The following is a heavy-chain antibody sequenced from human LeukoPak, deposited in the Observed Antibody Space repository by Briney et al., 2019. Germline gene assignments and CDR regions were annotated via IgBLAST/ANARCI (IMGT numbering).Heavy chain of an antibody. CDR1: GFTFSSYA. J-gene: IGHJ4*02. CDR2: ISGSGGST. Sequence: GGALRLSCAASGFTFSSYAMSWVRQAPGKGPEWVSAISGSGGSTYYADSVKGRFTISRDNSKNTLYLQMNSLRAEDTAVYYCAKDRICTNGVCFFDYWGQGTLVTVSS. V-gene: IGHV3-23*01. CDR3: AKDRICTNGVCFFDY. D-gene: IGHD2-8*01.